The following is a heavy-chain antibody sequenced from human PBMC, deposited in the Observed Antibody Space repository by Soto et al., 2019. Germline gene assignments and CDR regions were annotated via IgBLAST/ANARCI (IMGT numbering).Heavy chain of an antibody. CDR3: ARLVGAYDSYFDH. V-gene: IGHV5-51*01. J-gene: IGHJ4*02. CDR1: GYDFSRTW. CDR2: IYPGDSET. D-gene: IGHD5-12*01. Sequence: PGESLKISCKGSGYDFSRTWIGWVRQLPGKGLDWMGIIYPGDSETRYSPSFQGHVTISADKSISTAYLQWSSLKTSDIGMYYCARLVGAYDSYFDHWGQGTRVTSPQ.